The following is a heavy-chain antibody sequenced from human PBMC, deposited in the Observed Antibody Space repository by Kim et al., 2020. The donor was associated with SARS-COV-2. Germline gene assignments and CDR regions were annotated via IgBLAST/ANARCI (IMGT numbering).Heavy chain of an antibody. Sequence: GGSLRLSCVASGFTFSTYWMSWVRLAPGKGPEWVANINQDGSEKFYADSLKGRFTISRDNAKTSLYLQMNSLRAEDTAVYYCARGGWTFDSWGQGTLVTVSS. CDR3: ARGGWTFDS. CDR1: GFTFSTYW. V-gene: IGHV3-7*03. D-gene: IGHD6-19*01. CDR2: INQDGSEK. J-gene: IGHJ4*02.